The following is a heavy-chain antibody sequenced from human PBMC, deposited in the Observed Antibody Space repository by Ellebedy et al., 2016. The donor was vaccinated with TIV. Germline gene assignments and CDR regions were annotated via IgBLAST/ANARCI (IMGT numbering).Heavy chain of an antibody. Sequence: MPSETLSLTCNVSGCSISTFYWSWIRQPPGKGLEFIGYIYYIGITNYNPSLESRVAISIDTSENQFSLRLSSVTAADTAVYYCAAYYGGRFDYWGQGTLVTVSS. CDR1: GCSISTFY. CDR3: AAYYGGRFDY. CDR2: IYYIGIT. D-gene: IGHD4-23*01. V-gene: IGHV4-59*01. J-gene: IGHJ4*02.